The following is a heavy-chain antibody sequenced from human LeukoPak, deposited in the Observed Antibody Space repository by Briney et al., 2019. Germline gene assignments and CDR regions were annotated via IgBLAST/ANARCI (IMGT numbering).Heavy chain of an antibody. CDR3: AKTSGYDFKDD. CDR2: IYPGDSDT. CDR1: GYIFDTYW. V-gene: IGHV5-51*01. J-gene: IGHJ4*02. Sequence: GESLKISCQASGYIFDTYWIGWVRQMPGKGLEWMGIIYPGDSDTRYSPSFQGQVTMSADESISTAYLQWSSLEASDTAIYYCAKTSGYDFKDDWGQGTLVTVSS. D-gene: IGHD5-12*01.